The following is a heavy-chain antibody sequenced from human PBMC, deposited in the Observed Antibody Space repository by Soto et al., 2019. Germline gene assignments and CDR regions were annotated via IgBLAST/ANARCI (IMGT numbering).Heavy chain of an antibody. Sequence: AGSLRLSCAASGFTFSMYWMSWVRQAPGKGLEWVANIKQDGSEKYYVDSVKGRFTISRDNAKNSLYLQMNSLRAEDTAVYYCARGSGWDKLDYWGQGTLVNVSP. CDR2: IKQDGSEK. J-gene: IGHJ4*02. CDR1: GFTFSMYW. D-gene: IGHD2-15*01. CDR3: ARGSGWDKLDY. V-gene: IGHV3-7*01.